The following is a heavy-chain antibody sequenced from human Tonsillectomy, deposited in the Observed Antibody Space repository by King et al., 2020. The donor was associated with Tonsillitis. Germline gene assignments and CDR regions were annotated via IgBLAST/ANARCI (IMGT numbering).Heavy chain of an antibody. J-gene: IGHJ4*02. Sequence: HVQLVESGGGVVQPGGSLRLSCAASGFTFSSYGMHWVRQAPGKGLEWVAFIWYDGSNKYYADSVKGRFTISRDNSKNTLYLQMNSLRAEDTAVYYCAKDGITYYYDSSDYPSVDYWGQGTLVTVSS. CDR1: GFTFSSYG. V-gene: IGHV3-30*02. CDR2: IWYDGSNK. D-gene: IGHD3-22*01. CDR3: AKDGITYYYDSSDYPSVDY.